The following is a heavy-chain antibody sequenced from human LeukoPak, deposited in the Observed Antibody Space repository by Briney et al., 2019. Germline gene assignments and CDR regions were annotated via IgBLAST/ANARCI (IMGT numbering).Heavy chain of an antibody. Sequence: ASVKVSCKASGFTFTRSAMQWVRQARGQRLEWIGWIVVGSGNTNYAQKFQERVTITRDMSTSTAYMELSSLRSEDTAVYYCAARVVTAAYYFDYWGQGTLVTVSS. CDR3: AARVVTAAYYFDY. V-gene: IGHV1-58*02. J-gene: IGHJ4*02. CDR2: IVVGSGNT. D-gene: IGHD2-21*02. CDR1: GFTFTRSA.